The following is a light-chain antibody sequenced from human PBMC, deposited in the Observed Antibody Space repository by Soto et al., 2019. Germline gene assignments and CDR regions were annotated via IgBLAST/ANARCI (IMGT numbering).Light chain of an antibody. J-gene: IGKJ3*01. V-gene: IGKV1-39*01. CDR3: QHTFSAPFT. CDR2: DAA. CDR1: QNMNTY. Sequence: DIQMTQSPYSLSAAVGDRVTIACRASQNMNTYLNWYQQKPGKAPKLLMFDAASLQSGGPSRFSGSGSMPDFTLTITRLQHEDFATYYCQHTFSAPFTFGPGTKVDIK.